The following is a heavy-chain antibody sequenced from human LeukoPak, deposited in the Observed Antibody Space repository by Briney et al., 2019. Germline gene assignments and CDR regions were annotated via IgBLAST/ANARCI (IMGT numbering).Heavy chain of an antibody. CDR1: GGSFSGYY. D-gene: IGHD3-22*01. Sequence: SETLSLTCAVYGGSFSGYYWSWIRQPPGKALEWIGEINHSGNTNYNPSLKSRVTISIDTSKNQFSLRLSSVTAADTAVYYCARLGAPDSSAYTFDYWGQGTLVTVSS. J-gene: IGHJ4*02. CDR2: INHSGNT. V-gene: IGHV4-34*01. CDR3: ARLGAPDSSAYTFDY.